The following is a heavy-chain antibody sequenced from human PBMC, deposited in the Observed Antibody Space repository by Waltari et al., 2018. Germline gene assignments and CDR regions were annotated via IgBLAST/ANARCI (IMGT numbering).Heavy chain of an antibody. J-gene: IGHJ6*02. D-gene: IGHD6-19*01. CDR1: GGSISSSSYY. V-gene: IGHV4-39*02. CDR3: ATETQDIAVAAAYYYGMDV. Sequence: QLQLQESGPGLVKPSETLSLTCTVSGGSISSSSYYWGWIRQPPGKGLEWIGSIYYSGSTYYNPSLKSRVTISVDTSKNQFSLKLSSVTAADTAVYYCATETQDIAVAAAYYYGMDVWGQGTTVTVSS. CDR2: IYYSGST.